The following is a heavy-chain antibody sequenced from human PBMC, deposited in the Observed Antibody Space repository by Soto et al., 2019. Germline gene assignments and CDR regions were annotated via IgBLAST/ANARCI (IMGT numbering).Heavy chain of an antibody. V-gene: IGHV4-59*01. Sequence: QVQLQESGPGLVRPSETLSLTCTVSSGPLSLSHWSWNRQSPEKGLAWIGTVCYSGHTDYNPSLESRLSISRASSTTQFSLKLTSVTAAETAIYYCARGSDSKKVGYWGQGTLVTVSS. CDR3: ARGSDSKKVGY. D-gene: IGHD2-21*01. CDR2: VCYSGHT. J-gene: IGHJ4*02. CDR1: SGPLSLSH.